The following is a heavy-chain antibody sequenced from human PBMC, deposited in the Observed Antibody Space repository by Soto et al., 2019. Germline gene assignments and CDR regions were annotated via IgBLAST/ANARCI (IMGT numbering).Heavy chain of an antibody. CDR3: ARASRLRPDYYYYGMDV. Sequence: GGSLRLSCVASGFTLTNNGMHWVRQAPGKGLEWVAVISYDGSNKYYADSVKGRFTISRDNSKNTLYLQMNSLRAEDTAVYYCARASRLRPDYYYYGMDVWGQGTTVTV. CDR2: ISYDGSNK. J-gene: IGHJ6*02. D-gene: IGHD3-3*01. V-gene: IGHV3-30*03. CDR1: GFTLTNNG.